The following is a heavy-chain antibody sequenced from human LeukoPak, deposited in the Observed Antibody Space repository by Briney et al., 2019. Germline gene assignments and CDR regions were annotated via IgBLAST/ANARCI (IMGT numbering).Heavy chain of an antibody. D-gene: IGHD2-21*02. J-gene: IGHJ4*02. CDR1: GGSISSGGYS. CDR3: ARAYRGDSPDY. V-gene: IGHV4-30-2*01. CDR2: IYHSGST. Sequence: SETLSLACAVSGGSISSGGYSWSWIRQPPGKGLEWIGYIYHSGSTYYNPSLKSRVTISVDRSKNQFSLKLSSVTAADTAVYYCARAYRGDSPDYWGQGALVTVSS.